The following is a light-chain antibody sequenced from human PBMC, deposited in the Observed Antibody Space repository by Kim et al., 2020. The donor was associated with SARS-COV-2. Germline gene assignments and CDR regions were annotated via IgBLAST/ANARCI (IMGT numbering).Light chain of an antibody. CDR2: SNG. Sequence: GQRVTLTCLGSSSKIGTKNLNWYRKRPGTAPKLLIYSNGQRPSGVPDRFSDSKSGTSASLAISGLQSEDEADYYCAAWDDSLNGVVFGGGTKVTVL. V-gene: IGLV1-44*01. CDR3: AAWDDSLNGVV. CDR1: SSKIGTKN. J-gene: IGLJ3*02.